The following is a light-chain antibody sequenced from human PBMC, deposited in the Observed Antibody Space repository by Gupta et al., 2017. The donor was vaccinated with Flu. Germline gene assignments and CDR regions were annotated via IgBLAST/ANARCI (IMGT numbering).Light chain of an antibody. J-gene: IGLJ3*02. CDR3: SSYTSSDSLE. Sequence: QPALTQPASVSWSPGHPIPISSTATRSDVGDYNYISWYQHHPGKAPKIMIYEAINRPSGVSYRFSGSKSGNTASLTISGIQAEDEADYYCSSYTSSDSLEFGGGTKLTVL. V-gene: IGLV2-14*01. CDR1: RSDVGDYNY. CDR2: EAI.